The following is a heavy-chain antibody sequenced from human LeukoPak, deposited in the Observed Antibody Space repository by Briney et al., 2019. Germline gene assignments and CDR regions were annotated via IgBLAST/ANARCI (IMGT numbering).Heavy chain of an antibody. CDR3: ARVRGYCSSTICYRYYFDY. J-gene: IGHJ4*02. CDR2: IYHSGST. D-gene: IGHD2-2*01. V-gene: IGHV4-38-2*02. CDR1: GYSISSGYY. Sequence: SETLPLTCTVSGYSISSGYYWGWIRQPPGKGLEWIGTIYHSGSTYYNPSLKSRVTISVDTSKNQFSLKLTSVTAADTAVYYCARVRGYCSSTICYRYYFDYWGQGTLVTVSS.